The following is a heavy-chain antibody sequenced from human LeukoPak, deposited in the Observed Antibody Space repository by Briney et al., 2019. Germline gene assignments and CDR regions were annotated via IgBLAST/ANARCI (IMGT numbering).Heavy chain of an antibody. CDR1: GYSISSGYY. D-gene: IGHD3-3*01. Sequence: SETLSLTCAVSGYSISSGYYWGWIRQPPGKGLEWIGSIYHSGSTYYNPSLKSRVTISVDTSKNQFSLKLSSVTAADTAVYYCARHLQGMEWLLGCYYYYMDVWGKGTTVTVSS. V-gene: IGHV4-38-2*01. CDR2: IYHSGST. CDR3: ARHLQGMEWLLGCYYYYMDV. J-gene: IGHJ6*03.